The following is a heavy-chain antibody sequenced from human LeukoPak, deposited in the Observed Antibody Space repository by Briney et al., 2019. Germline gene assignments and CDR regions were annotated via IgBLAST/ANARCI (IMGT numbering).Heavy chain of an antibody. Sequence: SETLSLTRTVSGGSISPYYWTWIRHPPGKRLEWLGDIYYTGSTNYNPSLKNRVTISVDTSNNQFSLKLTSMTAADTAVYYCARSSTPIYAFEIWGQGTGVTVSS. V-gene: IGHV4-59*01. J-gene: IGHJ3*02. CDR3: ARSSTPIYAFEI. D-gene: IGHD2/OR15-2a*01. CDR1: GGSISPYY. CDR2: IYYTGST.